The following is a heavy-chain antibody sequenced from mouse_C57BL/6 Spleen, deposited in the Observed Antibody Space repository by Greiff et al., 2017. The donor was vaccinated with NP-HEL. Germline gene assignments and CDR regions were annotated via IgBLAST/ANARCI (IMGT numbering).Heavy chain of an antibody. D-gene: IGHD6-1*01. Sequence: DVHLVESGGGLVQPTGSLKLSCAASGFTFNTYAMHWVRQAPGKGLEWVARIRSKSSNYATYYADSVKDRFTISRDDSQSMLYLQMNNLKTEDTAMDYCVREGASAWFAYWGQGTLVTVSA. V-gene: IGHV10-3*01. J-gene: IGHJ3*01. CDR3: VREGASAWFAY. CDR2: IRSKSSNYAT. CDR1: GFTFNTYA.